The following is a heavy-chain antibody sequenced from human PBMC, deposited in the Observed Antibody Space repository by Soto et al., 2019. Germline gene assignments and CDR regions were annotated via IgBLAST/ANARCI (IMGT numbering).Heavy chain of an antibody. J-gene: IGHJ5*02. CDR2: IWYDGSNK. CDR3: ARNGLRFAADNWFDP. D-gene: IGHD5-12*01. Sequence: GGSLRLSCAASGFTFSSYGMHWVRQAPGKGLEWVAVIWYDGSNKYYADSVKGRFTISRDNSKNTLYLQMNSLRAEDTAVYYCARNGLRFAADNWFDPWGQGTLVTVSS. V-gene: IGHV3-33*01. CDR1: GFTFSSYG.